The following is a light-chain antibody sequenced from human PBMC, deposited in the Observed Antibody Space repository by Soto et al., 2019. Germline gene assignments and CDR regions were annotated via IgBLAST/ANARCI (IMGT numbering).Light chain of an antibody. CDR1: SSDVGGSNY. V-gene: IGLV2-14*01. CDR3: NSSTTDSLYV. CDR2: KVS. Sequence: QSALTQPASVSGYPGQSITISYTGTSSDVGGSNYVSWYQQYPGKVPKLLINKVSNRPSGVSNRFSGSKSAYTASLTISGLQAEEEADYFCNSSTTDSLYVFGTGTKLTVL. J-gene: IGLJ1*01.